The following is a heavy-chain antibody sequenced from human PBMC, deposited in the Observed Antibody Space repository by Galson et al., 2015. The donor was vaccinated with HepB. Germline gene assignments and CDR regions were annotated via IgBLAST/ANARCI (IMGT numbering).Heavy chain of an antibody. Sequence: SLRLSCAASGFTFSSYSMNWVRQAPGKGLEWVSSISSSSSYIYYADSVKGRFTISRDNAKNSLYLQMNSLRAEDTAVYYCARAPGFGVAAGNAFDIWGQGTMVTVSS. D-gene: IGHD6-13*01. V-gene: IGHV3-21*01. J-gene: IGHJ3*02. CDR1: GFTFSSYS. CDR2: ISSSSSYI. CDR3: ARAPGFGVAAGNAFDI.